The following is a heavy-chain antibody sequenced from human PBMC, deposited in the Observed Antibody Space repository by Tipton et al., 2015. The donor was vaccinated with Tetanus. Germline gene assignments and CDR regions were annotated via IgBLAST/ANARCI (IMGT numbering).Heavy chain of an antibody. CDR3: ARQDTLNYYYVGYFHG. J-gene: IGHJ1*01. CDR2: IYYSGST. V-gene: IGHV4-39*01. CDR1: GASMTSSYYY. Sequence: TLSLTCSVSGASMTSSYYYWGWIRQAPGKGLEWIGIIYYSGSTYYNASLRSRVTISVDTSKNQFSLQLRSVTAADTAVYYCARQDTLNYYYVGYFHGWGQGTLVTVSS. D-gene: IGHD3-22*01.